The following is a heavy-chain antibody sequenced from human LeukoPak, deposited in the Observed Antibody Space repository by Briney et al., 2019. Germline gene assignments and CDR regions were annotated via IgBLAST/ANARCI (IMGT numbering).Heavy chain of an antibody. CDR2: ISGSGGST. J-gene: IGHJ4*02. D-gene: IGHD6-19*01. Sequence: GGSLRLSYAASGFTFSSYAMSWVRQAPGKGLEWVSAISGSGGSTYYADSVKGRFTISRDNSENTLYLQMNSLRAEDTALYYCSNGRTSSGTLQHDYWGQGTLVTVSS. V-gene: IGHV3-23*01. CDR1: GFTFSSYA. CDR3: SNGRTSSGTLQHDY.